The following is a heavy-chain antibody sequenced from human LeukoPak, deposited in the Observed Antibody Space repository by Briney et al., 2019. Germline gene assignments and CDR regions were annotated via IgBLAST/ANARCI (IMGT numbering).Heavy chain of an antibody. CDR1: GYIFSGNY. V-gene: IGHV1-2*02. CDR2: VNPNSGGT. D-gene: IGHD4-23*01. Sequence: ASVKVSCKASGYIFSGNYIHWLRQAPGQGLEWTGWVNPNSGGTNYAQKFQGRVTMTRDTSISTAYMELSRLRSDDTAVYYCARDNYGGNWYFDLWGRGTLVTVSS. J-gene: IGHJ2*01. CDR3: ARDNYGGNWYFDL.